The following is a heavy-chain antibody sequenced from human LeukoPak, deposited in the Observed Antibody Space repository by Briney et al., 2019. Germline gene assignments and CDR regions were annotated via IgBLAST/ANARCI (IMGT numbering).Heavy chain of an antibody. CDR1: GFTLGDYA. V-gene: IGHV3-49*04. J-gene: IGHJ4*02. CDR3: TRVGGRGVYYFDY. CDR2: IRSKAYGGTT. Sequence: GGSLRLSCTASGFTLGDYAMSWVRQAPGKGLEWVGFIRSKAYGGTTEYAASVKGRFTIPRDDSKSIAYLQMNSLKTEDTAVYYCTRVGGRGVYYFDYWGQGTLVTVSS. D-gene: IGHD6-13*01.